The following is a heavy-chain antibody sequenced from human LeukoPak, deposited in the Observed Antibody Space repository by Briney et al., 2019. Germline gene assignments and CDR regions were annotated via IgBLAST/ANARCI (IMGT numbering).Heavy chain of an antibody. Sequence: PSETLSLTCTVSGGSISGYYWSWIRQPPGKGLEWIGYIHYSGSTNYNPSLKSRVTISTDTSKNHISLKLSSVTAADTAVYYCARHLYVRYWFDPWGQGTLVTVSS. V-gene: IGHV4-59*08. J-gene: IGHJ5*02. D-gene: IGHD5/OR15-5a*01. CDR2: IHYSGST. CDR1: GGSISGYY. CDR3: ARHLYVRYWFDP.